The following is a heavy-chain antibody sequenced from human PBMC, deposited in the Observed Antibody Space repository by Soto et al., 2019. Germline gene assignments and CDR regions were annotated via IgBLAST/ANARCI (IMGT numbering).Heavy chain of an antibody. CDR3: AAGGGYCSGGSCYEGYYYYYYYMDV. Sequence: ASVKVSCKASGFTFTSSAMQWVRQARGQRLEWIGWIVVGSGNTNYAQKFQERVTITRDMSTSTAYMELSSLRSEDTAVYYCAAGGGYCSGGSCYEGYYYYYYYMDVWGKGTTVTVSS. J-gene: IGHJ6*03. V-gene: IGHV1-58*02. CDR2: IVVGSGNT. D-gene: IGHD2-15*01. CDR1: GFTFTSSA.